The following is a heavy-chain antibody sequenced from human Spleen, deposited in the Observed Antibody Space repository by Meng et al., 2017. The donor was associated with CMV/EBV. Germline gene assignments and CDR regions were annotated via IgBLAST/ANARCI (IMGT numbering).Heavy chain of an antibody. Sequence: ASVKVSCKASGYTCSGSYIHWVRHAPGQGLEWMGWMNPYTGGTNYAQKFQGRVTMTRDTSISTAYMELSRLRSDDTAVYYCVSVILRGAFPPSFAYWGQGTLVTVSS. CDR2: MNPYTGGT. CDR1: GYTCSGSY. CDR3: VSVILRGAFPPSFAY. D-gene: IGHD3-9*01. V-gene: IGHV1-2*02. J-gene: IGHJ4*02.